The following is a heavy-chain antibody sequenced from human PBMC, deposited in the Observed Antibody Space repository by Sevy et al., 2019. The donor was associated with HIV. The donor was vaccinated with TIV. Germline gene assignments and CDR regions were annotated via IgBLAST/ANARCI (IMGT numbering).Heavy chain of an antibody. V-gene: IGHV1-69*13. D-gene: IGHD6-13*01. CDR2: IIPIFGTA. J-gene: IGHJ6*03. CDR1: GGTFSSYA. CDR3: ARDLRDSSRRRRYYYMDV. Sequence: ASVKVSCKASGGTFSSYAISWVRQAPGQGLEWMGGIIPIFGTANYAQKFQGRVTITADESTSTAYMELSSLRSEDTAVYYCARDLRDSSRRRRYYYMDVWGKGTTVTVSS.